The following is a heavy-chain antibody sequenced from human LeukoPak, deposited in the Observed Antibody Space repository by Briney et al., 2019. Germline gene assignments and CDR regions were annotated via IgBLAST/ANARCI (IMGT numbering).Heavy chain of an antibody. J-gene: IGHJ3*02. Sequence: GGSLRLSCAASGFTFSDYYMSWIRQAPGKGLEWVSYISSSGSTIYYADSVKGRFTISRDNAKNSLYLQMNSLRAEDTAVYYCAIPYDILTGWDAFDIWGQGTMVTVSS. D-gene: IGHD3-9*01. V-gene: IGHV3-11*04. CDR3: AIPYDILTGWDAFDI. CDR1: GFTFSDYY. CDR2: ISSSGSTI.